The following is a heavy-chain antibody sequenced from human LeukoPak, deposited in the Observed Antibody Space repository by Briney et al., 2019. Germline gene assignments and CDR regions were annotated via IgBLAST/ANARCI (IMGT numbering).Heavy chain of an antibody. D-gene: IGHD6-6*01. CDR1: GGSISSYY. Sequence: PSETLSLTCTVSGGSISSYYWSWIRQPPGKGLEWIGYIYYSGSTNYNPSLKCRVTISVDTSKNQFYLKLSSVTAADTAVYYCARGGAARLHFQNWGQGTLVTVSS. V-gene: IGHV4-59*01. J-gene: IGHJ1*01. CDR3: ARGGAARLHFQN. CDR2: IYYSGST.